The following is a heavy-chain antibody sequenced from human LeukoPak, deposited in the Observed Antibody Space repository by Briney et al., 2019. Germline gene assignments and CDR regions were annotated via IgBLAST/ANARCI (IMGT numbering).Heavy chain of an antibody. D-gene: IGHD5-12*01. V-gene: IGHV1-18*01. Sequence: GASVKVSCQASGYTFTSYGISWVRQAPGQGLEWMGWISAYNGNTNYAQKLQGRVTMTTDTPTSTAYMELRSLRSDDTAVYYCARDFGSGYDVYYYYGMDVWGQGTTVTVSS. CDR2: ISAYNGNT. CDR3: ARDFGSGYDVYYYYGMDV. CDR1: GYTFTSYG. J-gene: IGHJ6*02.